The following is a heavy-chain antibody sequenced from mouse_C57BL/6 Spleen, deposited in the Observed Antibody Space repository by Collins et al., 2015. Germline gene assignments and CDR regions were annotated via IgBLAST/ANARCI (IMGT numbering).Heavy chain of an antibody. Sequence: QVQLQQSGAELMKPGASVKISCKATGYTFSSYWIEWVKQRPGHGLEWIGEILPGSGSTNYNEKFKGKATFTADTSSNTAYMQLSSLTSEDSAVYYCARDITTATWVAYWGQGTLVTVSA. D-gene: IGHD1-2*01. CDR3: ARDITTATWVAY. CDR2: ILPGSGST. J-gene: IGHJ3*01. V-gene: IGHV1-9*01. CDR1: GYTFSSYW.